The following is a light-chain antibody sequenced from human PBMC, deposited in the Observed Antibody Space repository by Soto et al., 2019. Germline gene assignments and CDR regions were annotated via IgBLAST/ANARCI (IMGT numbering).Light chain of an antibody. J-gene: IGKJ1*01. CDR3: QQSYSTPRT. V-gene: IGKV1-39*01. CDR1: QSISSY. CDR2: DAS. Sequence: DIQMTQSPSSLSASVGERVTITCRASQSISSYLNWYQQKPGKAPKLLIYDASSLQSGVPSRFSGSGSGTDFTLTISRLQPEDFATYYCQQSYSTPRTFGQGTKVEIK.